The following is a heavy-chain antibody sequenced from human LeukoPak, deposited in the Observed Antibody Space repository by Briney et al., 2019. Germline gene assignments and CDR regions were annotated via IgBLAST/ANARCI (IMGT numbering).Heavy chain of an antibody. CDR2: IYYSGII. D-gene: IGHD4-17*01. Sequence: SGTLSLTCAVSGYSTRSSICWSWVRQPPGKGREWSGYIYYSGIINYNPSLKSRVTISLDTSKNQFSLNLSSVTALVTAGYYFARMRMRYGDYDYFDYWGQGPLVTVSS. CDR3: ARMRMRYGDYDYFDY. CDR1: GYSTRSSIC. J-gene: IGHJ4*02. V-gene: IGHV4-28*05.